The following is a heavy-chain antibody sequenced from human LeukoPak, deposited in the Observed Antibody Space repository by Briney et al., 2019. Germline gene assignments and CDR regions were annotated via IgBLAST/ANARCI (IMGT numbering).Heavy chain of an antibody. V-gene: IGHV3-30*02. J-gene: IGHJ5*02. D-gene: IGHD6-13*01. CDR1: GFTFSDFG. Sequence: PGGSLRLSCAASGFTFSDFGMHWVRQAPGKGLEWVAFIRKDGSNDYYPDSVKGRFTISRGNSRTTLYLQMHSLRIEDTAVYYCVKGGSSSHNWFDPWGQGILVTVSS. CDR3: VKGGSSSHNWFDP. CDR2: IRKDGSND.